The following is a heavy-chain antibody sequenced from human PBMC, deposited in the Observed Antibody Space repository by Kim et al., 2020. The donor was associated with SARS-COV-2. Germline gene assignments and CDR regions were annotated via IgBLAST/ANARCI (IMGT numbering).Heavy chain of an antibody. Sequence: SETLSLTCTVSGGSISSYYWSWIRQPPGKGLEWIGYIYYSGSTNYNPSLKSRVTISVDTSKNQFSLKLSSVTAADTAVYYCARDLRFLEWLVWGQGTLVTVSS. V-gene: IGHV4-59*13. CDR1: GGSISSYY. CDR3: ARDLRFLEWLV. J-gene: IGHJ4*02. CDR2: IYYSGST. D-gene: IGHD3-3*01.